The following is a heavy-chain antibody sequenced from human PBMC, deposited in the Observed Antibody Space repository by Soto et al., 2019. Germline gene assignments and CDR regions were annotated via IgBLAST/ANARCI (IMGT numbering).Heavy chain of an antibody. CDR1: GVTFKDYG. Sequence: QVQLVESGGGVAQPGRSLRLSCGAPGVTFKDYGMHWVRQAPGKGLEWVAVISYDGKQTYYADSVKGRFTISKDKSNRTLFLQMNSLRVDDTAVYYFARDGWGSNWYFDLWGRGTLFTVSS. V-gene: IGHV3-30*03. J-gene: IGHJ2*01. D-gene: IGHD3-16*01. CDR2: ISYDGKQT. CDR3: ARDGWGSNWYFDL.